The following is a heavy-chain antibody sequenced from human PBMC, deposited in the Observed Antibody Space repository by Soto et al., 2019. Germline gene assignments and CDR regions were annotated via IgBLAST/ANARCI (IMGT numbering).Heavy chain of an antibody. D-gene: IGHD6-19*01. J-gene: IGHJ5*02. Sequence: PGGSLRLSCAASGFTFSSYGMYWVRQAPGKGLEWVAVISCNGSNKYYADSVKGRFTISRDNSKNTLYLQMNSLRAEDTAVYYCAKVQKGRKDSPRYSSGWTTFDPWGQGTLVTVSS. CDR3: AKVQKGRKDSPRYSSGWTTFDP. CDR1: GFTFSSYG. CDR2: ISCNGSNK. V-gene: IGHV3-30*18.